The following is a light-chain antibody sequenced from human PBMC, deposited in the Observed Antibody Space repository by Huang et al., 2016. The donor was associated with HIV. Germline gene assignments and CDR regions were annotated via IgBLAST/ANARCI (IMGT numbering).Light chain of an antibody. CDR3: LQSYSTPL. CDR1: PSISNY. CDR2: AAS. Sequence: DIQMTQSPSSLSASVGDRVTITCRASPSISNYLNWYQQKPGKAPKLLIYAASSLQSGVPSRFSGSGSGTDFTLTISSLQPEDFATYYCLQSYSTPLFGPGTKVDMK. J-gene: IGKJ3*01. V-gene: IGKV1-39*01.